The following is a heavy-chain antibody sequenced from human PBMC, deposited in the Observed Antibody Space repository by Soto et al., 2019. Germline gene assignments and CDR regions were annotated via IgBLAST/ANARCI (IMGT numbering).Heavy chain of an antibody. CDR1: GGSISSYY. CDR3: ARVRCSSTSCAMRMAFDI. CDR2: IYYSGST. J-gene: IGHJ3*02. Sequence: QVQLQESGPGLVKPSETLSLTCTVSGGSISSYYWSWIRQPPGKGLEWIGYIYYSGSTNYNPSLKSLVTISVDTTKNQFSLKLSSVTAADTAVYYCARVRCSSTSCAMRMAFDIWGQGTTVTVST. D-gene: IGHD2-2*01. V-gene: IGHV4-59*01.